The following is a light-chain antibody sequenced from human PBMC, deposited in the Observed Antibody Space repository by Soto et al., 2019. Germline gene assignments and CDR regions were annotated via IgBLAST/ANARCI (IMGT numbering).Light chain of an antibody. J-gene: IGKJ5*01. V-gene: IGKV1-5*01. CDR1: QSISSW. CDR3: RQYNSNWPLT. Sequence: TLITQAASGRCAPDGDRVTITCRASQSISSWLAWYQQKPGKAPKLLIYDASSLESGVPSGFSGSGSGTEFTLTISSRLHSEDATVYYRQYNSNWPLTFGQGTRLEIK. CDR2: DAS.